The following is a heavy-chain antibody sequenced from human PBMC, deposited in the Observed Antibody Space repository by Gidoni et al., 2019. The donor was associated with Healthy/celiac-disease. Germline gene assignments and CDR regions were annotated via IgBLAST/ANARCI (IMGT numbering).Heavy chain of an antibody. CDR2: INPSGST. V-gene: IGHV4-34*01. CDR1: GGSFSGYY. D-gene: IGHD3-16*02. J-gene: IGHJ4*02. CDR3: ARVDDYVWGSYRYPGFDY. Sequence: QVQLQQWGAGLLKPSEALSLTCAVYGGSFSGYYWSWIRQPPGKGLEWSGEINPSGSTNYNPSLKSRVTISVDTSKNQFSLKLSSVTAADTAVYYCARVDDYVWGSYRYPGFDYWGQGTLVTVSS.